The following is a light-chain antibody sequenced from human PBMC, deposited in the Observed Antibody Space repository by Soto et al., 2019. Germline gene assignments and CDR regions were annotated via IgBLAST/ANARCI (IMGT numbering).Light chain of an antibody. J-gene: IGLJ1*01. CDR3: SSYAGSNNYV. Sequence: QSVLTQPPSASGSPGQSVTISCTGTSSDVGGHNYVSWYQQHPGKAPKLMIYEVTKRPSGVPDRFSGSKSDNTASLTVSGLQAEDEADYYCSSYAGSNNYVLGTGTQLTVL. V-gene: IGLV2-8*01. CDR2: EVT. CDR1: SSDVGGHNY.